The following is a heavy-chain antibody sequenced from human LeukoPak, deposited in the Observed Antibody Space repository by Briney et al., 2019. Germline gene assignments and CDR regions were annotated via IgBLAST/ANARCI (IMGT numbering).Heavy chain of an antibody. D-gene: IGHD2-21*02. V-gene: IGHV4-34*01. Sequence: SETLSLTFAVYGGSFSGYYWSWIRQPPGKGLEWIGEINHSGRTNYNPSLKSRVTISVDTSKNQFSLKLSSVTAADTAVYYCARGRNCGGDCFTFDYWGQGTLVTVSS. CDR3: ARGRNCGGDCFTFDY. CDR2: INHSGRT. J-gene: IGHJ4*02. CDR1: GGSFSGYY.